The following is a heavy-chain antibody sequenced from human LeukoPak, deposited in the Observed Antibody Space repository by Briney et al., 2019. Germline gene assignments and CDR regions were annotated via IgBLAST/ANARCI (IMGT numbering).Heavy chain of an antibody. J-gene: IGHJ5*02. CDR2: ISYDGSNK. D-gene: IGHD3-10*01. CDR3: ATDRRGITMVRGVIIDLP. CDR1: GFTFSSYA. Sequence: GGSLRLSCAASGFTFSSYAMHWVRQAPGKGLEWVAVISYDGSNKYYADSVKGRFTISRDNSKNTLYLQMNSLRAEDTAVYYCATDRRGITMVRGVIIDLPWGQGTLVTVSS. V-gene: IGHV3-30*04.